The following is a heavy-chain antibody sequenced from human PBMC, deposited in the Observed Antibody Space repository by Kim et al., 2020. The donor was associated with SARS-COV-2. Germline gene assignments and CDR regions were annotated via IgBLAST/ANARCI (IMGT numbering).Heavy chain of an antibody. CDR2: ISRDTIAT. CDR3: ARASYRYDS. Sequence: GGSLRLSCAASGFPFNIFAMHWVRQAPGKGLEWVSFISRDTIATYYADSVKGRFIVSRDDSTNMLYLQLNNLRAEDSAVYYCARASYRYDSWGRGTLVT. J-gene: IGHJ4*02. D-gene: IGHD5-18*01. V-gene: IGHV3-30*03. CDR1: GFPFNIFA.